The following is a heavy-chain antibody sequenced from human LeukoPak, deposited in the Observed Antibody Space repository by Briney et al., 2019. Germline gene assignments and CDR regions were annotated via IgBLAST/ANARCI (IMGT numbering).Heavy chain of an antibody. CDR2: IIPIFGTA. D-gene: IGHD6-6*01. CDR1: GGTFSSYA. CDR3: ATSASLTYYYYYMDV. J-gene: IGHJ6*03. Sequence: SVKDSCKAFGGTFSSYAISWVRQAPGQGLEWMGGIIPIFGTANYAQKFQGRVTITADESTSTAYMELSSLRSEDTAVYYCATSASLTYYYYYMDVWGKGTTVTVSS. V-gene: IGHV1-69*13.